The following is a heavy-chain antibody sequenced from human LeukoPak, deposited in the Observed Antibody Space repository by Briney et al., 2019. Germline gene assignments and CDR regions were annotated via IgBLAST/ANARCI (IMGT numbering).Heavy chain of an antibody. CDR3: ARGSFGVFDY. D-gene: IGHD3-10*01. V-gene: IGHV3-48*02. CDR1: GFTFSSYA. CDR2: MNSDGSHI. Sequence: GGSLRLSCAASGFTFSSYAMSWARQAPGKGLEWVSSMNSDGSHIYHAGSVEGRFTISRDNARNSLYLQMNGLRDEDTAVYYCARGSFGVFDYWGQGILVTVSS. J-gene: IGHJ4*02.